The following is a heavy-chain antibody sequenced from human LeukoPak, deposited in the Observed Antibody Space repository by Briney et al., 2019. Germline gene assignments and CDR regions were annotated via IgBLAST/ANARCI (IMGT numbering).Heavy chain of an antibody. CDR3: AKESLRGHSYGFDY. D-gene: IGHD5-18*01. Sequence: GGSLRLSCAVSGFTFSNYWMHWVRQAPGKGLEWVSAISGSGDSTYYADSVKGPFTISRDNSKNTLYLQMNSLRAEDTAVYYCAKESLRGHSYGFDYWGQGTLVTVSA. J-gene: IGHJ4*02. CDR2: ISGSGDST. CDR1: GFTFSNYW. V-gene: IGHV3-23*01.